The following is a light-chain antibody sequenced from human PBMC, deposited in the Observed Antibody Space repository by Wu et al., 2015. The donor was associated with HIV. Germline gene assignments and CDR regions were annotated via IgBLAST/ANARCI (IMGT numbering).Light chain of an antibody. CDR1: QDIFTY. Sequence: GDRVNITCRASQDIFTYLAWYQQTPGKAPRVLIYDASTLQSGVSPRFSGSGSGAHFTLTISGLQREDFAIYYCQQLNSFPLTFGQGSRLEIK. J-gene: IGKJ5*01. CDR2: DAS. CDR3: QQLNSFPLT. V-gene: IGKV1-13*02.